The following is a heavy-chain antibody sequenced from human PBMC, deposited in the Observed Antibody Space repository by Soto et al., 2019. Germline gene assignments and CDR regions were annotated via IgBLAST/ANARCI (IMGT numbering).Heavy chain of an antibody. D-gene: IGHD3-16*01. J-gene: IGHJ4*02. Sequence: EVQLVESGGGLVQPGGSLRLSCKASGFTFTSYWMSWVRQAPGKGLEWVAXXXXXGTSKYYADSVKGRFTVSRDNXXXXXXXXXXXXXXXXXXXXXXXXXXXXLTERDFDSWGQGTLVTVSS. CDR1: GFTFTSYW. CDR2: XXXXGTSK. V-gene: IGHV3-7*02. CDR3: XXXXXXLTERDFDS.